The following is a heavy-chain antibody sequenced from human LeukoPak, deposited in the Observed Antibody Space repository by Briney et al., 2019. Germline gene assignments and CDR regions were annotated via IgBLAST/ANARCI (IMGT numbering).Heavy chain of an antibody. J-gene: IGHJ5*02. CDR1: GGSMSSRSNY. D-gene: IGHD6-6*01. Sequence: SETLSLTCTVSGGSMSSRSNYWGWIRQPPGKGLEWVGSIYYSGSTDYNLSLKSRVTISVDTSKNQFSLKLSSVTAADTAIYYCARGLTSYSRSSHWFDPWGQGTLVTVSS. V-gene: IGHV4-39*07. CDR3: ARGLTSYSRSSHWFDP. CDR2: IYYSGST.